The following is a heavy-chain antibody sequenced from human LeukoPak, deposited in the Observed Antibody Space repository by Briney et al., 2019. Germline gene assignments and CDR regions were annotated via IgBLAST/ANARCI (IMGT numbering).Heavy chain of an antibody. J-gene: IGHJ6*03. V-gene: IGHV1-8*03. CDR3: ARSYYDILTGSEWGYYYYMDV. Sequence: ASVKVSCKASGYTFPGYFIHWVRQATGQGLEWMGWMNPNSGNTGYAQKFQGRVTITRNTSISTAYMELSSLRSEDTAVYYCARSYYDILTGSEWGYYYYMDVWGKGTTVTVSS. CDR1: GYTFPGYF. CDR2: MNPNSGNT. D-gene: IGHD3-9*01.